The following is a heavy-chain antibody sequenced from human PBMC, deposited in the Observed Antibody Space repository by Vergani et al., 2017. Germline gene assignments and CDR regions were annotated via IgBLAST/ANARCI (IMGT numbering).Heavy chain of an antibody. D-gene: IGHD4-17*01. CDR3: ARVPYGDYASADY. CDR2: ISAYNGNT. Sequence: QVQLVESGGGVVQPGRSLRLSCAASGFTFSSYGISWVRQAPGQGLEWMGWISAYNGNTNYAQKLQGRVTMTTDTSTSTAYMELRSLRSDDTAVYYCARVPYGDYASADYWGQGTLVTVSS. J-gene: IGHJ4*02. V-gene: IGHV1-18*01. CDR1: GFTFSSYG.